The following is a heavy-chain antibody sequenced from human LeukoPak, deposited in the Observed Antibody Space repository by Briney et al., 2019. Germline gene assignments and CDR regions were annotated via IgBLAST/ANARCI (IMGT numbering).Heavy chain of an antibody. V-gene: IGHV4-30-4*08. CDR3: ARAFQLGSYSSSFDY. Sequence: ASETLSLXCTVSGGSISSGDYYWSWSRQPPGKGPEWIGYIYYSGSTYYNPSLKSRVTISVDTSKNQFSLKLSSVTAADTAVYYCARAFQLGSYSSSFDYWGQGTLVTVSS. D-gene: IGHD6-13*01. CDR2: IYYSGST. CDR1: GGSISSGDYY. J-gene: IGHJ4*02.